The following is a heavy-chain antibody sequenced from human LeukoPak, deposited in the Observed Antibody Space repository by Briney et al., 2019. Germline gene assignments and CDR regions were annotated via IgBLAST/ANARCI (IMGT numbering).Heavy chain of an antibody. V-gene: IGHV1-69*13. J-gene: IGHJ3*02. D-gene: IGHD2-2*01. CDR1: GGTFSSYA. CDR3: ASAPRYQLLLEAFDI. CDR2: IIPIFGTA. Sequence: GASVKVSCTASGGTFSSYAISWVRQAPGQGLEWMGGIIPIFGTANYAQKFQGRVTITADESTSTAYMELSSLRSEDTAVYYCASAPRYQLLLEAFDIWGQGTMVTVSS.